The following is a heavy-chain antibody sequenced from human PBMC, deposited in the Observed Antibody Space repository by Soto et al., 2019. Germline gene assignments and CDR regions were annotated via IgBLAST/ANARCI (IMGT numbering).Heavy chain of an antibody. V-gene: IGHV4-59*01. J-gene: IGHJ4*02. CDR3: ARSDGRY. Sequence: SETLSLTCTVSGGSMISYYWSWIRQPPGKGLEWIGYIYYSGSTNYNPSLKSRFTISVDTSKNQFSLKLSSVTAADTAVYYCARSDGRYWGQGTLVTVSS. CDR2: IYYSGST. CDR1: GGSMISYY.